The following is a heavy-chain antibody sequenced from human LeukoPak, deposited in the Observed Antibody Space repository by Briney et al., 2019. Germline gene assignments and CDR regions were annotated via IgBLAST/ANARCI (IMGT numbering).Heavy chain of an antibody. CDR1: GYMLSELS. CDR3: ATFRWIAYSNWFDP. CDR2: FDPEEGKT. J-gene: IGHJ5*02. Sequence: ASAKVSCKVSGYMLSELSMHWVRQAPGEGLEWMGGFDPEEGKTIYAQKFRGRVIMTEDPSTDTAYMGLSSLTSEDTAMYYCATFRWIAYSNWFDPWGQGTLVTVSP. V-gene: IGHV1-24*01. D-gene: IGHD3-3*01.